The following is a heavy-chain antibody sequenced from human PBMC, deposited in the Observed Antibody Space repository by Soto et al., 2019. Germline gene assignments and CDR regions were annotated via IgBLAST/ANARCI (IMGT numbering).Heavy chain of an antibody. V-gene: IGHV3-23*01. CDR3: AKDYGSGSYYSDYYYMDV. Sequence: GGSLRLSCAASGFTFSSYAMSWVRQAPGKGLEWVSAISGSGGSTYYADSVKGRFTISRDNSKNTLYLQMNSLRAEETAVYYCAKDYGSGSYYSDYYYMDVWGKGTTVTVSS. J-gene: IGHJ6*03. D-gene: IGHD3-10*01. CDR1: GFTFSSYA. CDR2: ISGSGGST.